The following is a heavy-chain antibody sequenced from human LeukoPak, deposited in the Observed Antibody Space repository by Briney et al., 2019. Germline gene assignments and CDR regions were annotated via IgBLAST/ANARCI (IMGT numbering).Heavy chain of an antibody. CDR2: TNSDGSNT. J-gene: IGHJ4*02. CDR3: ARDLGYSLDY. V-gene: IGHV3-74*01. CDR1: GFTFRNDW. Sequence: PGGSLRLSCAASGFTFRNDWMHWVRQAAGKGLVWVSLTNSDGSNTIYADSVKGRFTVSRDNAKSTLYLQMNSLRAEDTAVYYCARDLGYSLDYWGQGTLVTVSS. D-gene: IGHD2-15*01.